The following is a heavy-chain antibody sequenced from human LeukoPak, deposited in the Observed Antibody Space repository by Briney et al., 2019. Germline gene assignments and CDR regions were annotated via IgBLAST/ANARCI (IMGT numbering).Heavy chain of an antibody. CDR3: AKEAPGGYYDSSGCPDY. V-gene: IGHV3-30*02. Sequence: GESLRLSCAASGFTFSRYGMHWVRKAPGKGLEWVAFIRYDGTDKYYADSVKGRFTISRDNSKNTLYLQMNSLRAEDTAVYYCAKEAPGGYYDSSGCPDYWGQGTLVTVSP. D-gene: IGHD3-22*01. CDR2: IRYDGTDK. J-gene: IGHJ4*02. CDR1: GFTFSRYG.